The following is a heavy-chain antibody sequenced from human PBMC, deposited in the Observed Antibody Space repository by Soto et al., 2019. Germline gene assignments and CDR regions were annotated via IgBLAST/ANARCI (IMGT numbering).Heavy chain of an antibody. CDR3: ARDWLWLEEYYYGMDV. Sequence: ASVKVSCQASGYTFTSYYMHWVRQAPGQGLEWMGIINPSGGSTSYAQKFQGRVTMTRDTSTSTVYMELSSLRSEDTAVYYCARDWLWLEEYYYGMDVWGQGTTVTVSS. CDR2: INPSGGST. J-gene: IGHJ6*02. D-gene: IGHD3-10*01. CDR1: GYTFTSYY. V-gene: IGHV1-46*01.